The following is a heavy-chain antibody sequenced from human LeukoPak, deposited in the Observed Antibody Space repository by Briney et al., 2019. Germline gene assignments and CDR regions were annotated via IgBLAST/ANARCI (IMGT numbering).Heavy chain of an antibody. CDR1: GFTFDDYG. D-gene: IGHD1-26*01. Sequence: GGSLRLSCAASGFTFDDYGMSWVRQAPGKGLEWVSGINWNGGSTGYADSVKGRFTIPRDNAKNSLSLQMNSLRAEDTAVYYCARDPYNGSYGDDYYYYMDVWGKGTTVTISS. J-gene: IGHJ6*03. CDR2: INWNGGST. CDR3: ARDPYNGSYGDDYYYYMDV. V-gene: IGHV3-20*04.